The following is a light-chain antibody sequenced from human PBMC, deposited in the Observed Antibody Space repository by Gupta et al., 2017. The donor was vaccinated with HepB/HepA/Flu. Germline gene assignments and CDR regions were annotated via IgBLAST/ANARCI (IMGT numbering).Light chain of an antibody. V-gene: IGLV3-1*01. J-gene: IGLJ2*01. Sequence: SYDLTQPPSVSVSPGQTASVTCSGDKLGYKYVSWYQQKPGQSPVLVLHQDTKRPSGIPDRFSGSNSGSTATLTISGTQAVDEAYYYCQAWDAKMAVFGEGTKLTVL. CDR2: QDT. CDR1: KLGYKY. CDR3: QAWDAKMAV.